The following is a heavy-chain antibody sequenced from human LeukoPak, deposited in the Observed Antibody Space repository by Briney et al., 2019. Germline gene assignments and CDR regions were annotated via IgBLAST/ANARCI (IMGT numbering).Heavy chain of an antibody. CDR3: AKDRYSGSFNWFDP. J-gene: IGHJ5*02. CDR2: ISGSGGRT. V-gene: IGHV3-23*01. D-gene: IGHD1-26*01. Sequence: GGSLRLSCAASGFTFSDYYMSWVRQAPGKGLEWVSGISGSGGRTYYADSLKGRFTISRDSSKNTLYLQMNSLRAEDTAVYYCAKDRYSGSFNWFDPWGQGTLVTVSS. CDR1: GFTFSDYY.